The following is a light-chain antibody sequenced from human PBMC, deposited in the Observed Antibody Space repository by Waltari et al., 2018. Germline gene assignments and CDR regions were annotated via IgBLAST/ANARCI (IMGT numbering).Light chain of an antibody. J-gene: IGLJ1*01. V-gene: IGLV2-8*01. CDR1: SSDVGGYNY. Sequence: QSALTQPPSASGSPGQSVTISCTGTSSDVGGYNYVSWYQQHPGKAPKLMIYEVNKRPAGVPCRFSCSMSGNTASLTVSGLQAEDEADYYCSSYSGSNDYVFGTGTEVTVL. CDR2: EVN. CDR3: SSYSGSNDYV.